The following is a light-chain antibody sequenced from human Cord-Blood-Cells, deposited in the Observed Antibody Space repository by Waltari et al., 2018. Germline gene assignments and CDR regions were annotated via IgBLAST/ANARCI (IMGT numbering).Light chain of an antibody. V-gene: IGKV3-15*01. CDR2: GAS. Sequence: EIVMTQSPATLSVSPGERATLSCRASQSVSSNLACYQQKPGQAPRLLIYGASTRATGIPARFSGSGSGTEFTLTISRLQSEDFAVYYCQQYNNWPYTFGQGTKLEIK. CDR3: QQYNNWPYT. J-gene: IGKJ2*01. CDR1: QSVSSN.